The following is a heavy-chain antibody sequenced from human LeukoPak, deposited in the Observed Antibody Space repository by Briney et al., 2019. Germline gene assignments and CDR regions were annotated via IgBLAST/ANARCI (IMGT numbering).Heavy chain of an antibody. CDR2: INPNSGGT. Sequence: ASVKVSCKASGYSFTGYYMHWVRQAPGQGLEWMGWINPNSGGTNYAQKFQDRVTMTRDTSISTAYMELSRLSSDDTAVYYCARDLSVVASVTHYYYGMDVWGQGTTVTVSS. J-gene: IGHJ6*02. V-gene: IGHV1-2*02. CDR3: ARDLSVVASVTHYYYGMDV. CDR1: GYSFTGYY. D-gene: IGHD2-15*01.